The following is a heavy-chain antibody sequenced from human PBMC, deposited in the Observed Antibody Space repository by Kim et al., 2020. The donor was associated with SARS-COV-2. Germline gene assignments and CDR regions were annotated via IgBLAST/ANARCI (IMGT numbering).Heavy chain of an antibody. D-gene: IGHD4-17*01. CDR3: ARSNDYGDSTSFDY. J-gene: IGHJ4*02. Sequence: ADSSKGRFSIARGNSKNTLDLQMNSLRAEDTAVYYCARSNDYGDSTSFDYWGQGTLVTVAS. V-gene: IGHV3-23*01.